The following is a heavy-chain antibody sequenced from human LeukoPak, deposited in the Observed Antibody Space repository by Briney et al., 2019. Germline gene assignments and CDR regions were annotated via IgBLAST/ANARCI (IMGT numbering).Heavy chain of an antibody. CDR3: ARYFGDPQGMDV. CDR2: SAHDEVGK. Sequence: GGSLRLSCVGSGFTFSDYAIHWVRQAPGKGLEWVAVSAHDEVGKQFADSVKGRFTLSRDNSRDSVHLQMNRLRDEDTAVYYCARYFGDPQGMDVWGQGTTVTVSS. V-gene: IGHV3-30*03. J-gene: IGHJ6*02. D-gene: IGHD3-10*01. CDR1: GFTFSDYA.